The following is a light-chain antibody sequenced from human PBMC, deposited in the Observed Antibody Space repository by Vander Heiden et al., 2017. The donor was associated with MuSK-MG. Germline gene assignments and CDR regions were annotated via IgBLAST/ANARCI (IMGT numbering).Light chain of an antibody. J-gene: IGKJ2*01. CDR2: DVS. Sequence: EIVLTQSPGTLALSQGERVTLSCRASQSVRNNWLAWYQQKPGHAPRFLILDVSMRATGTPDMFSGSGSGTDVTLTISRLEPEEFAVYYCQQYGTAPFTCGQGTKLEI. V-gene: IGKV3-20*01. CDR3: QQYGTAPFT. CDR1: QSVRNNW.